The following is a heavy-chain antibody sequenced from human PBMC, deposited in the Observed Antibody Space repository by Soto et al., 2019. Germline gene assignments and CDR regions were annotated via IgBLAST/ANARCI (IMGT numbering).Heavy chain of an antibody. D-gene: IGHD5-12*01. CDR1: GGSISSGYYY. CDR2: IYYSGST. CDR3: ARSGYSGYDGPQAELGDAFDI. J-gene: IGHJ3*02. V-gene: IGHV4-31*03. Sequence: SETLSLTCTVSGGSISSGYYYWSWIRQHPGKGLEWIGYIYYSGSTYYNPSLKSRVTISVDTSKNQFSLKLSSVTAADTAVYYCARSGYSGYDGPQAELGDAFDIWGQGTMVTVSS.